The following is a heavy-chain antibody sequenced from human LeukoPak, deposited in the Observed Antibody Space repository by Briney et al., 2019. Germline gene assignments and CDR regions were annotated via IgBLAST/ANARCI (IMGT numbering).Heavy chain of an antibody. J-gene: IGHJ4*02. CDR1: GGTFSSYA. D-gene: IGHD3-22*01. V-gene: IGHV1-69*04. CDR3: ARGEEEYYYDSWSYFDY. CDR2: IIPILGIA. Sequence: GASVKVSCKASGGTFSSYAISWVRQAPGQGLEWMGRIIPILGIANYAQKFQGRVTITADKSTSTAYMELSSLRSEDTAVYYCARGEEEYYYDSWSYFDYWGQGTLVTVSS.